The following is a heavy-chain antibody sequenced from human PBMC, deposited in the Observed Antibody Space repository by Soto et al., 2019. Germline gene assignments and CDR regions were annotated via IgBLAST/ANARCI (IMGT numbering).Heavy chain of an antibody. Sequence: SETLSLTCTVSGGSISSGDYYWSWIRQPPGKGLEWIGYIYYSGSTYYNPSLKSRVTISVDTSKNQFSLKLSSVTAADTAVYYCARARPCSSSWYVGPGRNWFDPWGQGTLVTVSS. CDR1: GGSISSGDYY. CDR2: IYYSGST. D-gene: IGHD6-13*01. J-gene: IGHJ5*02. CDR3: ARARPCSSSWYVGPGRNWFDP. V-gene: IGHV4-30-4*01.